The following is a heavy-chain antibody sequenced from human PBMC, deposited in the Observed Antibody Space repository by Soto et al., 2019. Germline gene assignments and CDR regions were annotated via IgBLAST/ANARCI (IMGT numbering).Heavy chain of an antibody. CDR3: ARDRSTSDV. CDR1: GYTFTNYV. CDR2: IRVDNGNT. V-gene: IGHV1-18*01. D-gene: IGHD2-2*01. J-gene: IGHJ6*02. Sequence: QVQLVQSGAEVKEPGASVKVSCKASGYTFTNYVFSWVRQAPGQELEWMGWIRVDNGNTDYAQYLRGRVPVTEDTPTDTVFIAMRNLRSEDTAVYYCARDRSTSDVWGQGTTVTVS.